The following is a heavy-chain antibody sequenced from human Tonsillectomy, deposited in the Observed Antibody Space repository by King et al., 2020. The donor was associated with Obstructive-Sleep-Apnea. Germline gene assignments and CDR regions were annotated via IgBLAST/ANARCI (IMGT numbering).Heavy chain of an antibody. J-gene: IGHJ4*02. CDR2: IYHSGIT. CDR1: GGSISSSNW. Sequence: VQLQESGPGLVKPSETLSLTCAVSGGSISSSNWWSWVRQAPGKGPDWIGEIYHSGITRYNPSLKSRVTISVDKSKNQFSLKLSSVTAADTAVYYCARVAAAAVPPFDYWGQGTLVTVSS. V-gene: IGHV4-4*02. D-gene: IGHD6-13*01. CDR3: ARVAAAAVPPFDY.